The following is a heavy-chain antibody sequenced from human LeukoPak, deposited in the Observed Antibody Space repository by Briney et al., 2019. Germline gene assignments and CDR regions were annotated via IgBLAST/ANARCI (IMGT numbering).Heavy chain of an antibody. V-gene: IGHV1-2*02. CDR1: GYTFTGYY. CDR2: INPNSGGT. CDR3: ARGVSRYFDWLSYFDY. Sequence: ASVKVSCKASGYTFTGYYMHWVRQAPGQGLEWMGWINPNSGGTNYAQKFQGRVTMTRDTSISTAYMELSRLRSDGTAVYYCARGVSRYFDWLSYFDYWGQGTLVTVSS. J-gene: IGHJ4*02. D-gene: IGHD3-9*01.